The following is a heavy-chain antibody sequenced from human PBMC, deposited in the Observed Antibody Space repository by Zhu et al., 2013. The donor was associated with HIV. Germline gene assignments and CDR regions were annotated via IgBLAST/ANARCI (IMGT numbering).Heavy chain of an antibody. CDR2: INPHSGDT. V-gene: IGHV1-2*02. D-gene: IGHD6-13*01. CDR3: ARDSSSPPGWYFDL. Sequence: QVQLVQSGAEVKKPGASVKVSCKASGYTFTDFYLHWLRQAPGQEPECMGWINPHSGDTTYAQKFQGRVTMTRDTSISTAYLELSRLRSDDTAVYYCARDSSSPPGWYFDLWGRGTLVTVSS. CDR1: GYTFTDFY. J-gene: IGHJ2*01.